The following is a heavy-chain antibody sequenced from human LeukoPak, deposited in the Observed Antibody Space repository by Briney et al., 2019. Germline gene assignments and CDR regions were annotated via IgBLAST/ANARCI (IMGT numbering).Heavy chain of an antibody. CDR2: IRGDGSDA. J-gene: IGHJ4*02. CDR3: ARDWFHAIDY. CDR1: GFTFSSYW. Sequence: GGSLRLSCAASGFTFSSYWMQWVRQAPGKGLVWVSRIRGDGSDAMYADSVKGRFTISRDNAKNTLYLQMNSLRDEDTAVYYCARDWFHAIDYWGQGTLVTVSS. D-gene: IGHD2/OR15-2a*01. V-gene: IGHV3-74*03.